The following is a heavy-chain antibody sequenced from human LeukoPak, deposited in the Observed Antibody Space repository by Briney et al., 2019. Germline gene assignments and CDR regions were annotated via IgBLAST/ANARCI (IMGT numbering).Heavy chain of an antibody. CDR1: GFTFSSYA. J-gene: IGHJ4*02. D-gene: IGHD2-2*01. CDR3: AKTDCSSTTCYVIDY. CDR2: ISGSGDST. Sequence: GGSLRLSCAASGFTFSSYAMTWVRQAPGKGLEWVSGISGSGDSTNYADSVKGRFTISRDNSKKTLYLQMNSLRAEDTAVYSCAKTDCSSTTCYVIDYWGQGTLVTVSS. V-gene: IGHV3-23*01.